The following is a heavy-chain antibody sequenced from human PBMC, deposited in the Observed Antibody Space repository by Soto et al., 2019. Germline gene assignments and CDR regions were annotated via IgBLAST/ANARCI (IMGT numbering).Heavy chain of an antibody. CDR3: AKDLYVQPPSGWFDP. CDR2: ITGRGDTT. CDR1: GFPFGDHA. Sequence: GGSLRLSCAASGFPFGDHAMHWVRQAPGKGLEWVSAITGRGDTTYYADSVKGRFTVSRDNSKNTLFLQMMSLRAEDTAVYYCAKDLYVQPPSGWFDPWGQGTVVTVSS. D-gene: IGHD1-26*01. J-gene: IGHJ5*02. V-gene: IGHV3-23*01.